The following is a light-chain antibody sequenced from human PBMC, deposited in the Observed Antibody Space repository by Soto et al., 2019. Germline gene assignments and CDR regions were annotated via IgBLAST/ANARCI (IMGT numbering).Light chain of an antibody. CDR1: QDISNY. Sequence: DIQMTQSPSSLSASVGDRVTITCQASQDISNYLNWYQQKPGKAPKLLISDASRLETGVPSRFSGRGSGIDFTFTISSLQPEDIATYYCKQYHSLINFGRGTRLEIK. CDR2: DAS. J-gene: IGKJ5*01. CDR3: KQYHSLIN. V-gene: IGKV1-33*01.